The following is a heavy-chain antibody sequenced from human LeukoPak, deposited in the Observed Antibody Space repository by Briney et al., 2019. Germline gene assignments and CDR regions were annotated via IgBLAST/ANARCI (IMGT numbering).Heavy chain of an antibody. V-gene: IGHV3-23*01. J-gene: IGHJ4*02. D-gene: IGHD3-16*02. CDR1: GFTFSSYA. CDR2: ISGSGENT. Sequence: PGGSLRLSCAASGFTFSSYAMSWVRQAPGKGLEWVSAISGSGENTNYADSVKGRFTMSRDNSRNMLYLQMNSLRDEDTAKYYCAKTVSGSYSYQGGDYWGQGTLVTASS. CDR3: AKTVSGSYSYQGGDY.